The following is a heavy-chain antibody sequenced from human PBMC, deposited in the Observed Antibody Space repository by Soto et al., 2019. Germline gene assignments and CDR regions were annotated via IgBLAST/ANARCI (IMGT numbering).Heavy chain of an antibody. V-gene: IGHV1-18*01. CDR3: ARDQVLWFGGDYGMDV. Sequence: QVQLVQSGAEVKKPGASVKVSCKASGYTFTSYGISWLRQAPGQGREWMGWISAYNGNTNYAQKLQGRVTMTTDTSTSTAYMELRSLRSDDTAVYYCARDQVLWFGGDYGMDVWGQGTTVTVSS. CDR1: GYTFTSYG. J-gene: IGHJ6*02. CDR2: ISAYNGNT. D-gene: IGHD3-10*01.